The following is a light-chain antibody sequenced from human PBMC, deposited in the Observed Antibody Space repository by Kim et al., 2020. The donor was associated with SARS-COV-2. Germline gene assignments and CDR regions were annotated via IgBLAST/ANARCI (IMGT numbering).Light chain of an antibody. CDR3: PSRDSRGNVV. J-gene: IGLJ2*01. Sequence: SSELTQDPAVAVALVQTVRITGQGDSLRSYYATWYQQKPRQAPLLVIFGRNNRPSGIPDRFSGSTSGNTASLTISGAQAEDEADFYCPSRDSRGNVVFGGGTTLAV. CDR1: SLRSYY. CDR2: GRN. V-gene: IGLV3-19*01.